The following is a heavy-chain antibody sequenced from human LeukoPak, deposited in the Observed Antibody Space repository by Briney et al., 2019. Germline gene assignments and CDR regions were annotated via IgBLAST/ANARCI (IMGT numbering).Heavy chain of an antibody. CDR3: VTALLGRAVGCDY. D-gene: IGHD2-8*02. CDR2: LYSDGKT. Sequence: PGGSLRLSRAASGFTLSSTYISWVRQAPGKGLEWVSVLYSDGKTYYADSVKGRFTISRDNSKNTLYLQMNSLRAEDTAVYYCVTALLGRAVGCDYWGQGSLVTVSS. J-gene: IGHJ4*02. V-gene: IGHV3-66*01. CDR1: GFTLSSTY.